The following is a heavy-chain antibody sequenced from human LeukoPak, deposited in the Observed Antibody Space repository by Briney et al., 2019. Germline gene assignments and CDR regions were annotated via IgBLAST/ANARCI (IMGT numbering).Heavy chain of an antibody. D-gene: IGHD6-19*01. CDR1: GDSVSSNSAA. CDR2: TYYRSKWYN. J-gene: IGHJ4*02. CDR3: ARGGVYSSGWHFDY. V-gene: IGHV6-1*01. Sequence: QTLSLTCAISGDSVSSNSAAWNWIRQSPSRGLEWLGRTYYRSKWYNDYAVSVKSRITINPDTSKNQFSLQLNSVTPEDTAVYYCARGGVYSSGWHFDYWGQGTLVTVSS.